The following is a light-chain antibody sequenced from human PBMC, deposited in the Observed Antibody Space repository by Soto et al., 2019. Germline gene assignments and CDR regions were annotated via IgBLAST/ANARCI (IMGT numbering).Light chain of an antibody. Sequence: QSVLTQPPSASGTPGQRVTISCSGSSSNIGSNYVYWYQQLPGTVPQLLIYRNSERPSGVPDRFSGSKSGTSAALAISGVLSEDEADYYCAAWDDSLSGVVFGGGTQLTVL. J-gene: IGLJ2*01. CDR2: RNS. CDR3: AAWDDSLSGVV. V-gene: IGLV1-47*01. CDR1: SSNIGSNY.